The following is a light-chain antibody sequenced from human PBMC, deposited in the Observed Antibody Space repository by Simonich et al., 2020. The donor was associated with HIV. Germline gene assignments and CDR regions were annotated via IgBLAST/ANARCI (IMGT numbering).Light chain of an antibody. CDR3: CSYGGSSTLV. V-gene: IGLV2-23*01. CDR2: EGS. CDR1: SRHVGHYNL. Sequence: QSALTQPASVSGSPGQSITISCTGTSRHVGHYNLVSWYQQHPGKAPKLMIYEGSKRPAGVSNRFSGSKSGNTASLTISGLQAEDEADYYCCSYGGSSTLVFGGGTKLTVL. J-gene: IGLJ2*01.